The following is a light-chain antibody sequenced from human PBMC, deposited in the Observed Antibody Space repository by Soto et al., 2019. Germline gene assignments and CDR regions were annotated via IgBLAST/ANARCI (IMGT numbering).Light chain of an antibody. CDR3: SSYTSSSTLLYV. J-gene: IGLJ1*01. V-gene: IGLV2-14*01. CDR1: SSDVGGSNY. CDR2: EVT. Sequence: QSALTQPASVSGSPGQSITISCTGTSSDVGGSNYVSWYQQHPGEAPRLMIYEVTNRPSGVSNRFSGSKSGNTASLTISGLQAEDEADYYCSSYTSSSTLLYVFGTGTKVTVL.